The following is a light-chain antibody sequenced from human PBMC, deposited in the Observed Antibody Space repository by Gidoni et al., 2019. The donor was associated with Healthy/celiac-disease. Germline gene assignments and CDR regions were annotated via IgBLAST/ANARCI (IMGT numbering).Light chain of an antibody. CDR1: QSVSSY. V-gene: IGKV3-11*01. J-gene: IGKJ4*01. Sequence: EIVLTQSPATLSLSPGERATLSCRASQSVSSYLAWYQQKPGQAPRLLIYDASNRATGIPARFSGSVSGTDFTLTISSLEPEDFAVYYCQQRSNWPLLTVGGGTKVEIK. CDR2: DAS. CDR3: QQRSNWPLLT.